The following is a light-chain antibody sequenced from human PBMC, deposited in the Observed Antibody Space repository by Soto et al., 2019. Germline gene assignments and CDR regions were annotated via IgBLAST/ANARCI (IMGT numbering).Light chain of an antibody. Sequence: PGASGILETSVTLTCTLSSGYSNYKVDWYQQRPGKGPRFVMRVGTGGIVGSKGDGIPDRFSVLGSGLNRYLTIKNIQEEDESDYHCGADHGSGSNFVYVFGTGTKVTVL. V-gene: IGLV9-49*01. CDR2: VGTGGIVG. CDR3: GADHGSGSNFVYV. J-gene: IGLJ1*01. CDR1: SGYSNYK.